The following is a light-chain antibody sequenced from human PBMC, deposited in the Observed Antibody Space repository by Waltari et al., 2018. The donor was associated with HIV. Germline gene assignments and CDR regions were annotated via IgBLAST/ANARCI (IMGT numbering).Light chain of an antibody. V-gene: IGKV1-8*01. Sequence: AIRMTQSPSSLSASTGDRVNITCRSSQHISNCVSWYQQRPGTAPKLLVHDASSLQSGVPSRFRGGGSGTDFTLTITCLQSEDFASYYCQQYYDNNWTFGQGTKVEIK. CDR1: QHISNC. CDR2: DAS. CDR3: QQYYDNNWT. J-gene: IGKJ1*01.